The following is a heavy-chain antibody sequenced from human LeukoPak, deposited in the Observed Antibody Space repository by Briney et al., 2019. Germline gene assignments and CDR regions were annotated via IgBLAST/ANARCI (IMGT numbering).Heavy chain of an antibody. J-gene: IGHJ5*02. CDR2: INPNSGGT. CDR3: ARDGYGYSNYGPFDP. CDR1: GYTFTGYY. V-gene: IGHV1-2*02. D-gene: IGHD4-4*01. Sequence: ASVKVSCKASGYTFTGYYMHWVRQAPGQGLEWMGWINPNSGGTNYAQKFQGRVTMTRDTSISTAYMELSRLRSDDTAVYYCARDGYGYSNYGPFDPWGQGTLVTVSS.